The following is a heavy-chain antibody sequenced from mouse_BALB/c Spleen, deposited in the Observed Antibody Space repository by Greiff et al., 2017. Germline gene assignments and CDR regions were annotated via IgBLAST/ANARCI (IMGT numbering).Heavy chain of an antibody. J-gene: IGHJ3*01. CDR1: GYSITSGYY. Sequence: EVQLVESGPGLVKPSQSLSLTCSVTGYSITSGYYWNWIRQFPGNKLEWMGYISYDGSNNYNPSLKNRISITRDTSKNQFFLKLNSVTTEDTATYYCARGEATGFAYWGQGTLVTVSA. CDR2: ISYDGSN. V-gene: IGHV3-6*02. D-gene: IGHD3-2*02. CDR3: ARGEATGFAY.